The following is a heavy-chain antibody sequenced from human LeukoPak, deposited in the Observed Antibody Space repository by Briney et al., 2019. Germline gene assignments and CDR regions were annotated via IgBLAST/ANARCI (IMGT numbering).Heavy chain of an antibody. Sequence: SQTLSLTCTVSGGSISSGDYYWSWIRQPPGKGLEWIGYIYYSGSTYYNPSLKSRVTISVDTSKNQFSLKLSSVTAADTAVYYCARSTVAGTRKVDYWGQGTLVTVSS. CDR2: IYYSGST. J-gene: IGHJ4*02. CDR3: ARSTVAGTRKVDY. CDR1: GGSISSGDYY. V-gene: IGHV4-30-4*01. D-gene: IGHD6-19*01.